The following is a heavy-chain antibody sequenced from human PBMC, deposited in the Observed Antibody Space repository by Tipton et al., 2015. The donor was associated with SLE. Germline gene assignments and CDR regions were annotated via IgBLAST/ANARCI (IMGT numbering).Heavy chain of an antibody. J-gene: IGHJ3*02. CDR2: ISYDGSNK. D-gene: IGHD2-2*01. V-gene: IGHV3-30-3*01. Sequence: SLRLSCAASGFTFSSYAMHWVRQAPGKGLEWVAVISYDGSNKYYADSVKGRFTISRDNSKNTLYLQMNSLRAEDTAVYYCARVWGYCSSTSCYDAFDIWGQGTMVTVSS. CDR1: GFTFSSYA. CDR3: ARVWGYCSSTSCYDAFDI.